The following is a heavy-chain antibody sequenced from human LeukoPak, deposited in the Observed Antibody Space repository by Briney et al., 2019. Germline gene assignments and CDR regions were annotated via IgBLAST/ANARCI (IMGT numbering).Heavy chain of an antibody. Sequence: GGSLRLSCGASAFRFSSYGMHWVRQAPCKGPEWVAFIRSDSSNQYYADSVKGRFTISRDNSKNTLYLQMNSLRAEDTAVYYCARRVGITGTTYSDYWGQGTLVTVPS. CDR1: AFRFSSYG. J-gene: IGHJ4*02. CDR2: IRSDSSNQ. V-gene: IGHV3-30*02. CDR3: ARRVGITGTTYSDY. D-gene: IGHD1-20*01.